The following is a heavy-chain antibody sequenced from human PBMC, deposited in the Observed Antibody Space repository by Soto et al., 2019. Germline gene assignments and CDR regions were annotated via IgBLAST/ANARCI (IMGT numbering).Heavy chain of an antibody. CDR3: ARCSVDTVPTRCFYDY. D-gene: IGHD1-26*01. V-gene: IGHV4-34*01. CDR2: INHSGGT. CDR1: GGSFSAYY. J-gene: IGHJ4*02. Sequence: SETLSLTCAVYGGSFSAYYWSWIRQPPGKGLEWIGEINHSGGTSYNPSLKSRVTISVDTSKSQFSLKLTSVTAADRAVYYCARCSVDTVPTRCFYDYWAPGIPVTVS.